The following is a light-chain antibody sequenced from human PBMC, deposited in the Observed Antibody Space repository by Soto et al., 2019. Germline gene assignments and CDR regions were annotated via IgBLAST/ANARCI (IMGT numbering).Light chain of an antibody. V-gene: IGKV3-15*01. CDR2: GAS. CDR1: QSVSSN. Sequence: EIVMTQSPATLSVSPGERATLSCRASQSVSSNFAWYQQKPGQAPRLLIFGASTRATGIPARFSGSGSGTEFTLTISSLQSEDFAVYYCQHYNNWPSFGGGTKVEIK. J-gene: IGKJ4*01. CDR3: QHYNNWPS.